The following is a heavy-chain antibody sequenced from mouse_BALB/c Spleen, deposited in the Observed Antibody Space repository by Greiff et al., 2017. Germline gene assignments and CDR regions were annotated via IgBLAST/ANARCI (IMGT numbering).Heavy chain of an antibody. D-gene: IGHD1-1*01. CDR1: GFTFSSYG. CDR3: ARLRYYYGSSYYAMDY. Sequence: EVQLVESGGDLVKPGGSLKLSCAASGFTFSSYGMSWVRQTPDKRLEWVATISSGGSYTYYPDSVKGRFTISRDNAKNTLYLQMSSLKSEDTAMYYCARLRYYYGSSYYAMDYWGQGTSVTVSS. CDR2: ISSGGSYT. V-gene: IGHV5-6*01. J-gene: IGHJ4*01.